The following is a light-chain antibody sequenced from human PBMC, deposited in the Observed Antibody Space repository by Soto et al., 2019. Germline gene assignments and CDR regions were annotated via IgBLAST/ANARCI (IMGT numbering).Light chain of an antibody. J-gene: IGKJ1*01. CDR3: HQYHNYST. V-gene: IGKV1-27*01. CDR1: QGISND. Sequence: DIQMTQSPSSLSASVGDGVTVTCRASQGISNDLAWYQHKPGKIPELLIYAASTLQSGVPSRFSGSGSGTEFTLTIRSLQPDDFATYFCHQYHNYSTFGQGTKVDIK. CDR2: AAS.